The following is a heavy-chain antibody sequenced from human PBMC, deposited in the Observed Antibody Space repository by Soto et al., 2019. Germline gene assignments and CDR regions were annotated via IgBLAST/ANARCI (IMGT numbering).Heavy chain of an antibody. V-gene: IGHV3-72*01. CDR3: ARGRQGHFDY. CDR1: GFTFSDHY. Sequence: GGSLRLSCAASGFTFSDHYMDWVRQAPGKGLEWVGRTRNKANSYTTEYAASVKGRFTISRDDSKNSLYLQMNSLKTEDTAVYYCARGRQGHFDYWGQGTLVTVSS. CDR2: TRNKANSYTT. J-gene: IGHJ4*02.